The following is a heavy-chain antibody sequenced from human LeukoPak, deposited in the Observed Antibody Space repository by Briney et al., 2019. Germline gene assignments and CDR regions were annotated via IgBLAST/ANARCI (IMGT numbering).Heavy chain of an antibody. D-gene: IGHD6-13*01. V-gene: IGHV1-2*02. Sequence: ASVKVSCKASAYTFTGYYMHWVRQAPGQGLEGMGWINPNSGGTNYAQKFQGRVTMTRDTSISTAYMELSRLRSDDTAVYYCARDRRAAALPFDYWGRGTLVTVSS. CDR2: INPNSGGT. J-gene: IGHJ4*02. CDR3: ARDRRAAALPFDY. CDR1: AYTFTGYY.